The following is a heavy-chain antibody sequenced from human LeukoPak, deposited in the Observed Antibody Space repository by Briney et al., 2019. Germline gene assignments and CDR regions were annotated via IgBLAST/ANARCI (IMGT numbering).Heavy chain of an antibody. V-gene: IGHV1-2*02. Sequence: ASVKVSCKASGYTFTGYYMHWVRQAPGQGLEWMGWINPNSGGTNYAQKFQGRVTMTRDTSISTAYMELSRLRSDDTAVYYCARVNLGPMVRTARYNWFDPWGQGTLVTVSS. CDR3: ARVNLGPMVRTARYNWFDP. J-gene: IGHJ5*02. CDR1: GYTFTGYY. CDR2: INPNSGGT. D-gene: IGHD3-10*01.